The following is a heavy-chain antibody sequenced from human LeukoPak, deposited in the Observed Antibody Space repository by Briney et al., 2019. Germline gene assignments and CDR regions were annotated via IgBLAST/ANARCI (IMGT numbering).Heavy chain of an antibody. CDR2: ISSSSSTI. CDR3: ARDRYGSGSYYYFDY. Sequence: PGGSLRLSCAASGFTFSSYSMNWVRQAPGKGLEGVAYISSSSSTIYYADSVKGRFTISRDNAKNSLYLQMNSLRAEDTAVYYCARDRYGSGSYYYFDYWGQGTLVTVSS. CDR1: GFTFSSYS. V-gene: IGHV3-48*01. J-gene: IGHJ4*02. D-gene: IGHD3-10*01.